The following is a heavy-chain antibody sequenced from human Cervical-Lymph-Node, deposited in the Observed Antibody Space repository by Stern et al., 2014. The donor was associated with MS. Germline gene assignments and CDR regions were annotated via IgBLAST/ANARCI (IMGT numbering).Heavy chain of an antibody. CDR3: ARGPYNRDFFEY. J-gene: IGHJ4*02. CDR1: GGTFSRSG. V-gene: IGHV1-69*01. CDR2: IIPVVGTA. D-gene: IGHD1-1*01. Sequence: VQLVESGAEVRKPGSSVKVSCKASGGTFSRSGISWVRQAPGPGLEWIGGIIPVVGTADYAEQFQGRVTITADGSTSTAYMELSSLTSADTAVYYCARGPYNRDFFEYWGQGTLVTVSS.